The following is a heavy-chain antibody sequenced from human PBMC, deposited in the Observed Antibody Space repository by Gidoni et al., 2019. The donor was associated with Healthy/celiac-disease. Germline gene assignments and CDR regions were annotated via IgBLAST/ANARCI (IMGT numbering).Heavy chain of an antibody. CDR3: ARGLDGDYYDSSGYTLDY. D-gene: IGHD3-22*01. V-gene: IGHV4-39*07. Sequence: QLQLQESGPGLVKPSETLSLTCTVSGGSISSSSYYWGWIRQPPGKGLEWIGSIYYSGSTYYNPSLKSRVTISVDTSKNQFSLKLSSVTAADTAVYYCARGLDGDYYDSSGYTLDYWGQGTLVTVSS. J-gene: IGHJ4*02. CDR1: GGSISSSSYY. CDR2: IYYSGST.